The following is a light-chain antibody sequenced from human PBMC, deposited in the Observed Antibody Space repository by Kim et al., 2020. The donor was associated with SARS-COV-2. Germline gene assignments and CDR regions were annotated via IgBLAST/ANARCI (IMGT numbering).Light chain of an antibody. Sequence: PGDRHIFSCRASQNIDTYFAWYQQRPGQAPRLLVYDASNRATGVPDRFSGSGFGTDFTLTISSLEPEDFSIYYCQQRNSWPPAVTFGGGTKVDIK. V-gene: IGKV3-11*01. CDR1: QNIDTY. CDR3: QQRNSWPPAVT. CDR2: DAS. J-gene: IGKJ4*01.